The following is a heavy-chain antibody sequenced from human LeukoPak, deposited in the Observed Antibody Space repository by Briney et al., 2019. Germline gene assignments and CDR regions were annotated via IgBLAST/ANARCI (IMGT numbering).Heavy chain of an antibody. V-gene: IGHV3-23*01. J-gene: IGHJ4*02. CDR3: ANDLGWIQLNLG. Sequence: PGGTQRLSCAASGFSFSNYGMNWARQAPGKGLEWVSGITGNGGTTYYADSVKGRFTISRDNSRNTVYLQMNSLRAEDTAVYYCANDLGWIQLNLGRGQGTLVTVSS. CDR1: GFSFSNYG. CDR2: ITGNGGTT. D-gene: IGHD5-18*01.